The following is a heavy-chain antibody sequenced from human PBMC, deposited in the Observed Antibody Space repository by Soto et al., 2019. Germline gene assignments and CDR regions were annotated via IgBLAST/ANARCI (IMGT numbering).Heavy chain of an antibody. V-gene: IGHV3-23*01. J-gene: IGHJ4*02. CDR1: GFTFSNYA. CDR2: ISGSGSSP. D-gene: IGHD2-2*01. Sequence: GGSLRLSCAASGFTFSNYAMIWVRQAPGKGLEWVSTISGSGSSPYYADSVKGRFTISRDNSKNTLYLQMDSLRAGDSAIYYCAKEGTSRLYYFDYWGQGTLVTVSS. CDR3: AKEGTSRLYYFDY.